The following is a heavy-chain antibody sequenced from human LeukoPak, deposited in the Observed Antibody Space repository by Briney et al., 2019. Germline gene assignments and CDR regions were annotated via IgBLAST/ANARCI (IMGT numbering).Heavy chain of an antibody. CDR3: ARHVGSSSWYDY. V-gene: IGHV4-39*01. J-gene: IGHJ4*02. Sequence: SETLSLTCTVSGGSISNSHWGWIRQPPGKGLEWIGSIYYSGSTYYYPSLKSRVTISVDTSKNQFSLKLSSVTAADTAVYYCARHVGSSSWYDYWGQGTLVTVSS. CDR2: IYYSGST. D-gene: IGHD6-13*01. CDR1: GGSISNSH.